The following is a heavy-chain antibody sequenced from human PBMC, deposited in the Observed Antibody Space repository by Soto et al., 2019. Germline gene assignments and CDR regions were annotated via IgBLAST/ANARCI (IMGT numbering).Heavy chain of an antibody. CDR1: GGSISTGGYY. J-gene: IGHJ5*02. CDR3: ARVLRGYRNAIALNCCDP. Sequence: QVQLQESGPGLVKPSQTLSLTCTFSGGSISTGGYYWSWIRQHPGKGLEWIGYIYYSGSTYYNPSLKGRVTRSVDTSMNQFSLKLSSVTAADTAVYYCARVLRGYRNAIALNCCDPWGQGTLVTVSS. V-gene: IGHV4-31*03. D-gene: IGHD5-18*01. CDR2: IYYSGST.